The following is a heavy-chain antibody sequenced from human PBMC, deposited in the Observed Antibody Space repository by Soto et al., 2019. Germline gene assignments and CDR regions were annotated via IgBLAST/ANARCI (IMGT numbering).Heavy chain of an antibody. CDR1: GGSISSSNW. CDR2: INHSGST. Sequence: PSETMSLTCAVSGGSISSSNWWSWVRKHPGKGLEWIGEINHSGSTNYNPSLKSRVTISVDTSKNQFSPKLSSVTAADTAVYYCARGKTYYYGSGRPYGMDVWGQGTTVTVSS. J-gene: IGHJ6*02. D-gene: IGHD3-10*01. V-gene: IGHV4-4*02. CDR3: ARGKTYYYGSGRPYGMDV.